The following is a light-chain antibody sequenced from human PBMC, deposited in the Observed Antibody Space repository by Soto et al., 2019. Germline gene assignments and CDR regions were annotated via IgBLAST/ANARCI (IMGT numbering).Light chain of an antibody. CDR2: EVS. J-gene: IGLJ1*01. CDR1: SSDDGSYNR. CDR3: NSYTGSSTYV. Sequence: QSALTQPPSVSGSPGQSVAISCTGTSSDDGSYNRVSWYQQPPGAAPKLMIYEVSNRPSGVPDRFSGSKSGNTASLTISGLQVEDEADYYCNSYTGSSTYVFGTGTKLTVL. V-gene: IGLV2-18*02.